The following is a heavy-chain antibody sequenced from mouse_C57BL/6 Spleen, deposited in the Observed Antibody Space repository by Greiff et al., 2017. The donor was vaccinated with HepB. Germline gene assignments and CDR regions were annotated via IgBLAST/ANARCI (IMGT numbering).Heavy chain of an antibody. J-gene: IGHJ4*01. D-gene: IGHD2-3*01. Sequence: EVQLVESGGGLVKPGGSLKLSCAASGFTFSDYGMHWVRQAPEKGLEWVAYISSGSSTIYYADTVKGRFTIPRDNAKNTLFLQMTSLRSEDTAMYYCARRDYDRSMDYWGQGTSVTVSS. CDR3: ARRDYDRSMDY. V-gene: IGHV5-17*01. CDR2: ISSGSSTI. CDR1: GFTFSDYG.